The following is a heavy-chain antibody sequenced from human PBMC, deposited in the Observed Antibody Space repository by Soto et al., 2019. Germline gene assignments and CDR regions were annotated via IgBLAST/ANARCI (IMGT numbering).Heavy chain of an antibody. CDR3: AKTGGMDPWLPNLDY. V-gene: IGHV3-23*01. D-gene: IGHD3-16*01. J-gene: IGHJ4*02. Sequence: GSLRLSCAASGFTFSSYAMSWVRQAPGKGLEWVSAISGSGGSTYYADSVKGRFTISRDTSKNTLSLQMNSLRAEDTAVYYCAKTGGMDPWLPNLDYWGQGTLVTVSS. CDR1: GFTFSSYA. CDR2: ISGSGGST.